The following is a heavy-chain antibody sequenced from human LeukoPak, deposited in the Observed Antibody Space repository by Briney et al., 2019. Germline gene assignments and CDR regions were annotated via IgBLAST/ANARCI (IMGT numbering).Heavy chain of an antibody. CDR2: ISSISSTI. V-gene: IGHV3-48*01. CDR1: GFTFNGYG. Sequence: GGSLRLSCTASGFTFNGYGMNWVRQAPGKGLEWVSYISSISSTIYYSDSVKGRFTISRDNAKNSLYLQMNSLRAEDTAVYYCAKDGASYSNYEGNFDYWGQGTLVTVSS. CDR3: AKDGASYSNYEGNFDY. D-gene: IGHD4-11*01. J-gene: IGHJ4*02.